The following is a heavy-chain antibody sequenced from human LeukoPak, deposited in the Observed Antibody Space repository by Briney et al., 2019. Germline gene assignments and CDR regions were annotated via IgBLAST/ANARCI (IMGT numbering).Heavy chain of an antibody. Sequence: PSETLSLTCTVSGGSISSGDYYWRWIRQPPGKGLEWIGYIYYSGSTYYNPSLKSRLTISVDTSKNQFSLKLSSVTAADTAVYYCARDRVYNWFDPWGQGTLVTVSS. CDR3: ARDRVYNWFDP. V-gene: IGHV4-30-4*08. CDR2: IYYSGST. J-gene: IGHJ5*02. CDR1: GGSISSGDYY.